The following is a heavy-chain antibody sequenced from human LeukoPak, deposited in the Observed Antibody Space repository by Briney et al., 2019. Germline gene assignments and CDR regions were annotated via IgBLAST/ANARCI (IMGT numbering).Heavy chain of an antibody. Sequence: ASVKVSCKASGYTFTVYFMHWVRQAPGQGLEWMGWINPNSGGANYAQKFQGRVTMTRDTSISTAYMELSRLRSDDTAVYYCARGGYGDRIDYWGQGTLVSVSS. J-gene: IGHJ4*02. D-gene: IGHD4-17*01. CDR2: INPNSGGA. CDR3: ARGGYGDRIDY. CDR1: GYTFTVYF. V-gene: IGHV1-2*02.